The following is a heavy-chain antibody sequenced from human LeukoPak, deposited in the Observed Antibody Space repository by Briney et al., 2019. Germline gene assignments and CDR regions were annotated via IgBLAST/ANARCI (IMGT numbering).Heavy chain of an antibody. J-gene: IGHJ4*02. CDR1: GFPFNAYW. V-gene: IGHV3-7*03. CDR2: IRQDGDTK. D-gene: IGHD6-13*01. Sequence: GGSLRLSCAASGFPFNAYWMTWVRQAPGKGLEWVANIRQDGDTKYYVDSVKGRFTISRDNAMNSLYLQMNSLRAEDTAIYYCARSLPYGTTWYGRSDFWGQGTLVTVSS. CDR3: ARSLPYGTTWYGRSDF.